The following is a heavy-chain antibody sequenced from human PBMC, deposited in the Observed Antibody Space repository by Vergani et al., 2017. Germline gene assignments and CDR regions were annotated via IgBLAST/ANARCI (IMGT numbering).Heavy chain of an antibody. D-gene: IGHD2-15*01. V-gene: IGHV3-53*01. J-gene: IGHJ6*02. CDR3: ARDRSHLVFYGMDV. Sequence: VQLQESGPGLVKPSETLSLTCTVSGGSISSYYWSWIRQPPGKGLEWVSVIYSGGSTYYADSVKGRFTISRDNSKNTLYLQMNSLRAEDTAVYYCARDRSHLVFYGMDVWGQGTTATVSS. CDR1: GGSISSYY. CDR2: IYSGGST.